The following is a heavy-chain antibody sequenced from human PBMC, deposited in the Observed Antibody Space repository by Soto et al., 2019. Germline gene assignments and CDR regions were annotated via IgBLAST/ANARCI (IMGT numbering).Heavy chain of an antibody. Sequence: EGSLRLSCAASGFTFSSYGMHWVRQAPGKGLEWVAVISYDGSNKYYADSVKGRFTISRDNSKNTLYLQMNSLRAEDTAVYYCAKDLQSGSYLHHYYYGMDVWGQGTTVTVSS. D-gene: IGHD1-26*01. V-gene: IGHV3-30*18. J-gene: IGHJ6*02. CDR1: GFTFSSYG. CDR2: ISYDGSNK. CDR3: AKDLQSGSYLHHYYYGMDV.